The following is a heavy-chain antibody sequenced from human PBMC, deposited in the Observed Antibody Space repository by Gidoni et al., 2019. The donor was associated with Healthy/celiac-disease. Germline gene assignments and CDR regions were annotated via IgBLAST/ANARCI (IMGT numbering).Heavy chain of an antibody. Sequence: QVQLQESGPGLVKPSQTLSLPCTFPGGSIRSGVYYWSWFRQPPGKGLEWIGYIYYSGSTYYNPSLKSRVTISVDTSKNQFSLKLSSVTAADTAVYYCARSLGIVVVPAAMRLGGYAFDIWGQGTMVTVSS. V-gene: IGHV4-30-4*01. CDR3: ARSLGIVVVPAAMRLGGYAFDI. CDR1: GGSIRSGVYY. D-gene: IGHD2-2*03. CDR2: IYYSGST. J-gene: IGHJ3*02.